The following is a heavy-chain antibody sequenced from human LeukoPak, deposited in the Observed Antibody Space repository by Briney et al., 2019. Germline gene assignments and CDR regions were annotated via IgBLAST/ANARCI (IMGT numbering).Heavy chain of an antibody. J-gene: IGHJ4*02. CDR1: GGSISSYY. D-gene: IGHD3-22*01. CDR3: ARGASSGYYFTIDY. Sequence: SETLSLTCTVSGGSISSYYWSWIRQPPGKGLEWIGEINHSGSTNYNPSLKSRVTISVDTSKNQFSLKLSSVTAADTAVYYCARGASSGYYFTIDYWGQGTLVTVSS. V-gene: IGHV4-34*01. CDR2: INHSGST.